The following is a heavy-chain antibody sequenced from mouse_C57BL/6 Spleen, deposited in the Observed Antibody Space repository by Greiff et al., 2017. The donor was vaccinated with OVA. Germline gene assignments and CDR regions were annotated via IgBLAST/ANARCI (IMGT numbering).Heavy chain of an antibody. CDR1: GYSITSGYY. D-gene: IGHD3-3*01. CDR2: ISYDGSN. J-gene: IGHJ3*01. Sequence: EVQLQESGPGLVKPSQSLSLTCSVTGYSITSGYYWNWIRQFPGNKLEWMGYISYDGSNNYNPSLKNRISITRDTSKNQFFLKLNSVTTEDTATYYCARGGWDLGAYWGQGTLVTVSA. V-gene: IGHV3-6*01. CDR3: ARGGWDLGAY.